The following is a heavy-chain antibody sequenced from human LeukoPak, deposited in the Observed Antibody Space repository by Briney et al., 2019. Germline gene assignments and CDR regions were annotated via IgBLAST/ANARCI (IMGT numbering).Heavy chain of an antibody. J-gene: IGHJ4*02. CDR3: ARLNGYNWLFDY. V-gene: IGHV4-34*01. Sequence: SETLSLTCAVYGGSFIGYYWSWIRQPPGKGLEWIGEINHSGSTNYNPSLKSRVTISVDTSKNQFSLKLRSVTAADTAVYYCARLNGYNWLFDYWGQGTLVTVSS. D-gene: IGHD1-1*01. CDR2: INHSGST. CDR1: GGSFIGYY.